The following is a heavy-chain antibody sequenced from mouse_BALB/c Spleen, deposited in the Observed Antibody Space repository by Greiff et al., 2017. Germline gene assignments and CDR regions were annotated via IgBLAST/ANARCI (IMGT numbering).Heavy chain of an antibody. J-gene: IGHJ2*01. V-gene: IGHV14-3*02. D-gene: IGHD2-1*01. Sequence: EVQLKQSGAELVKPGASVKLSCTASGFNIKDTYMHWVKQRPEQGLEWIGRIDPANGNTKYDPKFQGKATITADTSSNTAYLQLSSLTSEDTAVYYCAAYGTFDYWGQGTTLTVSS. CDR1: GFNIKDTY. CDR2: IDPANGNT. CDR3: AAYGTFDY.